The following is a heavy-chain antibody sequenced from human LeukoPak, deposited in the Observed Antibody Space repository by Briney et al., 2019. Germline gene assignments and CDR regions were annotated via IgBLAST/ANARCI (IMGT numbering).Heavy chain of an antibody. CDR2: INPNSGGT. CDR3: ARDLDMTTVTGAFDI. J-gene: IGHJ3*02. Sequence: GASVTVSCKASGYTFTGYYMHWVRQPPGQGLEWRGWINPNSGGTNYAQKFQGRVTMTRDTSISTAYMELSRLRSDDTAVYYCARDLDMTTVTGAFDIWGQGTMVTVSS. D-gene: IGHD4-17*01. CDR1: GYTFTGYY. V-gene: IGHV1-2*02.